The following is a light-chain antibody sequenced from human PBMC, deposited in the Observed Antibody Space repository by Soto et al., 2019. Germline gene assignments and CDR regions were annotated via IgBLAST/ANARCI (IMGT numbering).Light chain of an antibody. J-gene: IGKJ1*01. V-gene: IGKV1-5*03. CDR3: QQYNDTWT. CDR2: KAS. Sequence: DIQMTQSPSTLSASVGDRVTITCRASQSISSWLAWYQQKPGKAPKLLIYKASTLQSGVPSRFSGSGSGTEFTLAISSLQPDASATYYCQQYNDTWTFGQGTKVEIK. CDR1: QSISSW.